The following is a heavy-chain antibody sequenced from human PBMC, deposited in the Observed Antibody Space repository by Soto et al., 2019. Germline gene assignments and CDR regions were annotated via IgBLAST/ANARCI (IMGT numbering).Heavy chain of an antibody. V-gene: IGHV4-59*01. J-gene: IGHJ6*02. CDR2: ILYTGNT. CDR1: GVSISNYY. D-gene: IGHD3-10*01. Sequence: QVQLQESGPGLVKPSETLSLTCTVSGVSISNYYWSWIRQPPGKGLEWLGYILYTGNTNYNPSLKSLVTISVDTSKNQVSLELTSVTTADTAVYFCARAAYGSGNYYAPHYYYAMDVWGQGTTVTVSS. CDR3: ARAAYGSGNYYAPHYYYAMDV.